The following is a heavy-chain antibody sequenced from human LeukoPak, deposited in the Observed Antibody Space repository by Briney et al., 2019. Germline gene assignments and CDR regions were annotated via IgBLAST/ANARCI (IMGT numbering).Heavy chain of an antibody. Sequence: KTSETLSLTCTVSGGSMSRYYWSWIRQPPGKGLEWIGYMYYSGSTKYNPSLKSRVTTSVDTSKNQFFLKLSSVTAADTAVYYCARSSTGSYFDYWGQGTLVTVSS. V-gene: IGHV4-59*01. CDR2: MYYSGST. J-gene: IGHJ4*02. CDR3: ARSSTGSYFDY. D-gene: IGHD3-3*02. CDR1: GGSMSRYY.